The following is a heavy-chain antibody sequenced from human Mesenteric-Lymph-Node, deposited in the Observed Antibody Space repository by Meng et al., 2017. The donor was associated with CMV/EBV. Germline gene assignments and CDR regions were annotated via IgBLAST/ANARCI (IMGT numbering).Heavy chain of an antibody. D-gene: IGHD6-6*01. Sequence: CKASGGTFSSYAISWVRQAHGQGLEWMGRIIPILGIANYAQKFQGRVTITADKSTSTAYMELSSLRSEDTAVYYCARGIGSSNYYFDYWGQGTLVTVSS. CDR2: IIPILGIA. J-gene: IGHJ4*02. V-gene: IGHV1-69*04. CDR3: ARGIGSSNYYFDY. CDR1: GGTFSSYA.